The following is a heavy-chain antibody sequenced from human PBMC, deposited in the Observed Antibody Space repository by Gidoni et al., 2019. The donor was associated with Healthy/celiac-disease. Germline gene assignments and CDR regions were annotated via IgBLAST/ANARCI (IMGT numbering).Heavy chain of an antibody. V-gene: IGHV3-9*01. Sequence: EVQLVESGVGLVQPGRSLRLSCEASGFTFDDYAMHWVRQAPGKGLEWVSGISWNSGSIGYADSVKGRFTISRDNAKNSLYLQMNSLRAEDTALYYCAKDITVGATNDAFDIWGQGTMVTVSS. D-gene: IGHD1-26*01. J-gene: IGHJ3*02. CDR2: ISWNSGSI. CDR3: AKDITVGATNDAFDI. CDR1: GFTFDDYA.